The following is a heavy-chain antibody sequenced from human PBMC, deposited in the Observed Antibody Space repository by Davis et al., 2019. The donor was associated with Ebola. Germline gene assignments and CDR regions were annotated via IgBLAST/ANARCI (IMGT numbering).Heavy chain of an antibody. Sequence: ASVKVSCKTSGYTFTNYYMHWVRQAPGQGLEWMGIINPTGGSTRYVQKFQGRVTMTRDTSTSTIYMELSSLRSEDTAFYYCARRAEVVTDYFGYWGQGTLVTVSS. CDR1: GYTFTNYY. CDR3: ARRAEVVTDYFGY. J-gene: IGHJ4*02. CDR2: INPTGGST. D-gene: IGHD2-21*02. V-gene: IGHV1-46*01.